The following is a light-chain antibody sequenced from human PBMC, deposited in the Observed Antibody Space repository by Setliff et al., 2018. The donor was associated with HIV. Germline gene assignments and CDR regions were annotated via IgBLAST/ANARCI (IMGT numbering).Light chain of an antibody. V-gene: IGLV2-14*03. J-gene: IGLJ1*01. CDR1: SSDVGGYNH. CDR3: KSYAANSTPYL. CDR2: DVG. Sequence: QSALTQPASVSGSPGQSITISCTGTSSDVGGYNHVSWYQQHPGKAPKLIIYDVGDRPSGVSRRFSGSKSGNTASLTISGLQAEDEADYYCKSYAANSTPYLFGTGTKVTVL.